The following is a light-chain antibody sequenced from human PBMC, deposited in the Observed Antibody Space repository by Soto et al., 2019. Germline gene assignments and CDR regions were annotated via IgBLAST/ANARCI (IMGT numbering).Light chain of an antibody. J-gene: IGKJ1*01. CDR3: QQYRT. V-gene: IGKV3-11*01. CDR1: QSVGKS. CDR2: DAS. Sequence: EIVLTQSPATLSVSPVERAPLSCRASQSVGKSLAWYQQQPGQAPRLLIYDASIRATGIPDRFSGSGSGTDSTLTISRLEPEDFAVYYCQQYRTFGQGTKVDIK.